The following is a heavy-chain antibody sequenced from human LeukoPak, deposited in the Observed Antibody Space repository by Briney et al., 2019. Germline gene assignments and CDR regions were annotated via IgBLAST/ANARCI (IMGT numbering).Heavy chain of an antibody. V-gene: IGHV4-4*07. CDR1: GGSISSYY. CDR3: ARDLDSSSRRMDV. Sequence: SEALSVTCTVPGGSISSYYWSWIRQPAGKGLEWIGRIYTSGSTSYNPSLKSRVTMSVDTSKNQFSLKLSSVTAADTAVYYCARDLDSSSRRMDVWGQGTTVTVSS. CDR2: IYTSGST. D-gene: IGHD6-13*01. J-gene: IGHJ6*02.